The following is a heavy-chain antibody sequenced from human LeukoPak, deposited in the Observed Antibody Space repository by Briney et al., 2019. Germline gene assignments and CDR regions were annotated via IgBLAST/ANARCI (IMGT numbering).Heavy chain of an antibody. V-gene: IGHV4-31*03. J-gene: IGHJ4*02. CDR2: IHYSGST. D-gene: IGHD5-12*01. CDR3: ARDVEMATIRGSDEYYFDY. Sequence: PSQTLSLTCTVSGGSISSGGYYWSWIRQHPGKGLEWIGHIHYSGSTYYNPSLKSRVTISVDTSKNQFSLKLSSVTAADTAVYYCARDVEMATIRGSDEYYFDYWGQGTLVTVSS. CDR1: GGSISSGGYY.